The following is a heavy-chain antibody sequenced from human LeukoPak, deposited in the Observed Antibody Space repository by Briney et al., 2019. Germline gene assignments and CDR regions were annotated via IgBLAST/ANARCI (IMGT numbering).Heavy chain of an antibody. CDR3: ARLLERGYSYGDGY. V-gene: IGHV1-2*06. D-gene: IGHD5-18*01. J-gene: IGHJ4*02. CDR1: GYTFTGYY. CDR2: INPNSGGT. Sequence: ASVKVSRKASGYTFTGYYMHWVRQAPGQGLEWMGRINPNSGGTNYAQKFQGRVTMTRDTSISTAYMELSRLRSDDTAVYYCARLLERGYSYGDGYWGQGTLVTVSS.